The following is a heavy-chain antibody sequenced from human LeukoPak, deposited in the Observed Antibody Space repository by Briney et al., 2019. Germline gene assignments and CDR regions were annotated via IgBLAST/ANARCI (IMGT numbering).Heavy chain of an antibody. D-gene: IGHD3-10*01. CDR2: INTNTGNP. V-gene: IGHV7-4-1*02. CDR1: GYTFTSYA. J-gene: IGHJ4*02. CDR3: ARGASMVREIIEFDY. Sequence: ASVKVSCKASGYTFTSYAMNWVRQAPGQGLEWMGWINTNTGNPTYAQGFTGRFVFSLDTSVSTAYLQISSLKAEDTAVYYCARGASMVREIIEFDYWGQGALVTVSS.